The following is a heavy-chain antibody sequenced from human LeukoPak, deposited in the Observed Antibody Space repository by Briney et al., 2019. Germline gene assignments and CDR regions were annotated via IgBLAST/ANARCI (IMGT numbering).Heavy chain of an antibody. CDR1: GFTFSSYG. D-gene: IGHD2-2*01. V-gene: IGHV3-21*01. Sequence: GRSLRLSCAASGFTFSSYGMHWVRQAPGKGLEWVSSISSSSSYIYYADSVKGRFTISRDNAKNSLYLQMNSLRAEDTAVYYCARDRSSGTSEDYWGQGTLVTVSS. CDR3: ARDRSSGTSEDY. CDR2: ISSSSSYI. J-gene: IGHJ4*02.